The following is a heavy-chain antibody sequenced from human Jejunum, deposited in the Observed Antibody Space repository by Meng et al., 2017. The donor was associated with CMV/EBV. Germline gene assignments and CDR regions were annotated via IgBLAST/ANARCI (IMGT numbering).Heavy chain of an antibody. CDR2: ISGSGGST. CDR3: AKDKAVPGTSRRFDY. D-gene: IGHD6-19*01. Sequence: SGFTFSSYAMTWVRQTPGKGLGWVSGISGSGGSTYYADSVKGRFTISRDNSKNTLYLQMNSLRAEDTAVYYCAKDKAVPGTSRRFDYWGQGTLVTVSS. J-gene: IGHJ4*02. CDR1: GFTFSSYA. V-gene: IGHV3-23*01.